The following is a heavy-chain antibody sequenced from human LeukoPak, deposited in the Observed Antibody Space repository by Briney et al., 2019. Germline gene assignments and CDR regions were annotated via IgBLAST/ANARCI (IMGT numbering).Heavy chain of an antibody. V-gene: IGHV1-69*05. CDR2: A. J-gene: IGHJ4*02. D-gene: IGHD6-6*01. CDR3: VRGGSSHGDYLDY. Sequence: ANYAQKFQGRVTITTDESRSTAYMELSSLRSEDTAVYYCVRGGSSHGDYLDYWGQGTLVTVSS.